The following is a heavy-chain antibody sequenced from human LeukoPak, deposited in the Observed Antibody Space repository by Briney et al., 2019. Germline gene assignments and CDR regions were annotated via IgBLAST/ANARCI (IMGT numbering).Heavy chain of an antibody. D-gene: IGHD6-19*01. Sequence: SETLSLTCTVSGGSISSGDYYWSWIRQPPGKGLEWVGYIHYSGNTKYNSSLKSRATTSVDTSKNQFSLKLSSVTAADTAVYYCARWYSSGWAFDYWGQGTLVTVSS. CDR1: GGSISSGDYY. CDR2: IHYSGNT. J-gene: IGHJ4*02. CDR3: ARWYSSGWAFDY. V-gene: IGHV4-61*08.